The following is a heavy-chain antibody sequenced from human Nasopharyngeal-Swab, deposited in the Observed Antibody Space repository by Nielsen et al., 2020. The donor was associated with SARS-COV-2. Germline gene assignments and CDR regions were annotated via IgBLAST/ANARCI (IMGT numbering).Heavy chain of an antibody. CDR3: AKYAPATNWFDP. CDR1: GFTFSSYA. D-gene: IGHD2-2*01. V-gene: IGHV3-23*01. CDR2: ISGSGGST. Sequence: GEPLKISCAASGFTFSSYAMSWVRQAPGKGLEWVSAISGSGGSTYYADSVKGRFTISRDNSKNTLYLQMNSLRAEDTAVYYCAKYAPATNWFDPWGQGTLVTVSS. J-gene: IGHJ5*02.